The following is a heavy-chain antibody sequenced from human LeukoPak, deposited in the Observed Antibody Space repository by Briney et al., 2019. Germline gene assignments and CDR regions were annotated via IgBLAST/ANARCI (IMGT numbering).Heavy chain of an antibody. D-gene: IGHD2-2*01. CDR2: INPKSGGT. Sequence: ASVKVSRKASGDTFTDYYMHWVRQAPGQGLEWMGWINPKSGGTNYAQNFQGRVTMTRDTSISIAYMELSSLRSDDAAVYYCARDFLGYCTTTSCYDVVFDYWGQGTLVTVSS. CDR3: ARDFLGYCTTTSCYDVVFDY. CDR1: GDTFTDYY. J-gene: IGHJ4*02. V-gene: IGHV1-2*02.